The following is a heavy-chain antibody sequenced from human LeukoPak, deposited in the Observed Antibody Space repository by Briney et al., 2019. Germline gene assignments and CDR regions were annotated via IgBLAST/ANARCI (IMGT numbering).Heavy chain of an antibody. V-gene: IGHV4-30-2*01. D-gene: IGHD6-19*01. CDR1: GGSISSGGYY. J-gene: IGHJ4*02. CDR3: ARAYDGYSSG. CDR2: IYHSGST. Sequence: SSETLSLTCTVSGGSISSGGYYWSWIRQPPGKGLEWIGYIYHSGSTYYNPSLKSRVTISVDRSKNQFSLKLSSVTAADTAVYYCARAYDGYSSGWGQGTLVTVSS.